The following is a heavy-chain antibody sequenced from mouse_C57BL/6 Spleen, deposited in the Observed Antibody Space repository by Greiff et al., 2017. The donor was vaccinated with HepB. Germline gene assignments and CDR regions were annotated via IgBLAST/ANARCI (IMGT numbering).Heavy chain of an antibody. V-gene: IGHV1-50*01. CDR1: GYTFTSYW. CDR2: IDPSDSYT. J-gene: IGHJ2*01. CDR3: VAYYGSRAFDY. D-gene: IGHD1-1*01. Sequence: QVQLQQPGAELVKPGASVKLSCKASGYTFTSYWMQWVKQRPGQGLEWIGEIDPSDSYTNYNQKFKDKATLTVDTPSSTAYMQLSSLTSEDSAVYYCVAYYGSRAFDYWGQGTTLTVSS.